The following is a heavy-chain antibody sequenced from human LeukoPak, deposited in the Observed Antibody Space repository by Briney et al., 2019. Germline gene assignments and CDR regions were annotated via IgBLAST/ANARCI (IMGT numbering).Heavy chain of an antibody. D-gene: IGHD3-22*01. CDR1: GYTFPNHG. Sequence: ASVKVSCKPSGYTFPNHGISWVRQAPGPGLEGMGGIGAYTGNTNYAQNFQGRVTMTTDTSTSTAFMDLRSLRSGDTAVYYCVRSGVGSFYDSTGYYPLDYCGDGALGTVSS. V-gene: IGHV1-18*01. J-gene: IGHJ4*03. CDR2: IGAYTGNT. CDR3: VRSGVGSFYDSTGYYPLDY.